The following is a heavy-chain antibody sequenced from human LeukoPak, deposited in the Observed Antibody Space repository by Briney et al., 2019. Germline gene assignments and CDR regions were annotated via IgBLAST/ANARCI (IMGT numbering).Heavy chain of an antibody. D-gene: IGHD3-3*01. CDR3: ARDPTYYDFWSGPRAGWFDP. Sequence: EASVKVSCKASGYTFTSYFIHWVRQAPGQGLEWMGIINPGGGSTNYAQKFQGRVTMTRDTSTSTVYMELSSLRSEDTAVYYCARDPTYYDFWSGPRAGWFDPWGQGTLVTVSS. CDR2: INPGGGST. V-gene: IGHV1-46*01. J-gene: IGHJ5*02. CDR1: GYTFTSYF.